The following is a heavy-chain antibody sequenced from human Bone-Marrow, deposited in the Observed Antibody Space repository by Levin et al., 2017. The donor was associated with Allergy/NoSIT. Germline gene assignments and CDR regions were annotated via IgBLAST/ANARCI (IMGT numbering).Heavy chain of an antibody. J-gene: IGHJ6*02. V-gene: IGHV3-30*03. Sequence: GGSLRLSCAASGFTFSSYGMHWVRQAPGKGLEWVAVISYDGSNKYYADSVKGRFTISRDNSKNTLYLQMNSLRAEDTAVYYCAGGYSYGGVFSGMDVWGQGTTVTVSS. CDR2: ISYDGSNK. CDR1: GFTFSSYG. CDR3: AGGYSYGGVFSGMDV. D-gene: IGHD5-18*01.